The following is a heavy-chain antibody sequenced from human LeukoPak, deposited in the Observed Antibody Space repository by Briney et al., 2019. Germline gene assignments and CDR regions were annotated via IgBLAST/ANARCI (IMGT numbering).Heavy chain of an antibody. CDR2: IYYSGSST. J-gene: IGHJ6*02. CDR1: GGSLSGFF. Sequence: SQSLSPTCTVSGGSLSGFFWTWIRPPPGKELEWVGSIYYSGSSTKYNPSLKSRLTISVDTSKSQISLKLNSATAADTAVYYCARTSRHYYGSGSNLTPWPAGMDVWGQGTTVTVSS. CDR3: ARTSRHYYGSGSNLTPWPAGMDV. D-gene: IGHD3-10*01. V-gene: IGHV4-59*01.